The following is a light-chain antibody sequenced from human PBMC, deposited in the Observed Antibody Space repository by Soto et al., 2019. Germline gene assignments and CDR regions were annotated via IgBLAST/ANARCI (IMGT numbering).Light chain of an antibody. CDR1: QSISTY. Sequence: DIQMTQSPSSLSASVGDRVSITCRASQSISTYLNWYQQKPGKAPILLIYATSTLQSGVPSGFSGSGSETDFTLTISSLQPEDSATYYCQPSYSFPFTFGPGTKVEIK. J-gene: IGKJ3*01. CDR2: ATS. V-gene: IGKV1-39*01. CDR3: QPSYSFPFT.